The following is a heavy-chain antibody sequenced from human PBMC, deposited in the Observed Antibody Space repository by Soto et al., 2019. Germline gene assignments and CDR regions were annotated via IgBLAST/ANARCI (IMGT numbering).Heavy chain of an antibody. D-gene: IGHD3-3*01. J-gene: IGHJ5*02. Sequence: GGSLRLSCAASGFTFGASALQWVRQASGKGLEWLGRIGSKGETYATTYYADSVKGRFTISRDNSKNTLYLQMNSLRVEDTAVYYCAKAGTIFGVVMNNWFDPWGQGTLVTVSS. CDR2: IGSKGETYAT. CDR1: GFTFGASA. V-gene: IGHV3-73*01. CDR3: AKAGTIFGVVMNNWFDP.